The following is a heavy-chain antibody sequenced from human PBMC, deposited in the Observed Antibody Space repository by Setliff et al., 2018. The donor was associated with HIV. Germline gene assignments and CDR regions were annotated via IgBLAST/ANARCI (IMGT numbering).Heavy chain of an antibody. CDR2: IYTSGST. J-gene: IGHJ6*03. D-gene: IGHD1-26*01. CDR1: GGSISSGSSY. Sequence: SQTLSLTCAVSGGSISSGSSYWSWIRQPAGKGLEWIGHIYTSGSTSYNPSLKSRVTMSVNTSKNQFSLRLTSVTAADTAVYFCARAPVVVGATRLYYYYMDVWGKGTMVTVSS. V-gene: IGHV4-61*09. CDR3: ARAPVVVGATRLYYYYMDV.